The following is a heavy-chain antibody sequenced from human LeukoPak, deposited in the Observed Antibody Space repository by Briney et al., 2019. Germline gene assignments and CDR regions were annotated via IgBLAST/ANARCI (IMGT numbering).Heavy chain of an antibody. CDR2: ISGSGGST. CDR3: AKAKDYYDSSGGSEYGMDV. D-gene: IGHD3-22*01. CDR1: GFTFSSYA. V-gene: IGHV3-23*01. Sequence: GGSLRLSCAASGFTFSSYAMSWVRQAPGKGLEWVSAISGSGGSTYYADSVKGRFTISRDNSKNTLYLQMNNLRDEDTAVYYCAKAKDYYDSSGGSEYGMDVWGQGTTVTVSS. J-gene: IGHJ6*02.